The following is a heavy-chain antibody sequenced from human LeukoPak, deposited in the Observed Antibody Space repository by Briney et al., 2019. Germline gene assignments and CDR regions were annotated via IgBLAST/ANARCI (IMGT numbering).Heavy chain of an antibody. D-gene: IGHD3-22*01. CDR2: ISSSSSYI. V-gene: IGHV3-21*01. CDR3: ARDGRSSGYVDY. Sequence: GGSLRLSCAASGFTFSSYSMNWVRQAPGKGLEWVSSISSSSSYIYYADSVKGRFTISRDNAKNSLYLQMNSLRAEDTAVYYCARDGRSSGYVDYWGQGTLVTVSS. J-gene: IGHJ4*02. CDR1: GFTFSSYS.